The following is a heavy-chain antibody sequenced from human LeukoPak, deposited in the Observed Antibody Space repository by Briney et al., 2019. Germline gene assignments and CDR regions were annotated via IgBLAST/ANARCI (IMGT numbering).Heavy chain of an antibody. V-gene: IGHV3-74*01. CDR3: ARARVGDPTDY. J-gene: IGHJ4*02. D-gene: IGHD1-26*01. Sequence: PGGSLRLSCAASGFPFSSYAMYWVRQAPGEGLVWVSRVHGDGNNIGYADFVEGRFTISRDNAKNTLYLEMSSLRREDTAVYYSARARVGDPTDYWGQGTLVTVSS. CDR2: VHGDGNNI. CDR1: GFPFSSYA.